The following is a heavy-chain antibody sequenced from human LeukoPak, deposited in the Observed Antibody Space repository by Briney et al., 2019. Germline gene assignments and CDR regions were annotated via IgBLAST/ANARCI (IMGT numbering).Heavy chain of an antibody. J-gene: IGHJ3*02. CDR3: ARHSRAFDI. Sequence: GQSLNISCKGSRYSFSRYWICWVRQMTGKGLAWMGIIYPGDSDTRYSPSFQGQVTISADKSISTAYLQWSSLKASDSAMFYCARHSRAFDIWGQGTMVTVSS. CDR2: IYPGDSDT. CDR1: RYSFSRYW. V-gene: IGHV5-51*01.